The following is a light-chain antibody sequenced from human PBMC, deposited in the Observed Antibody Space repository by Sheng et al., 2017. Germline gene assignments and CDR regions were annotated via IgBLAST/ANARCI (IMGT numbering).Light chain of an antibody. Sequence: DIQMTQSPSSLSASVGDRVTITCQASHDIGHHLNWYQQKPGEAPQLLIYDESNLKKGVPSRFSGSASGTDFTFTIRGLQPEDIATYYCQQYDSLPLTFGGGTEGGD. CDR1: HDIGHH. CDR3: QQYDSLPLT. CDR2: DES. V-gene: IGKV1-33*01. J-gene: IGKJ4*01.